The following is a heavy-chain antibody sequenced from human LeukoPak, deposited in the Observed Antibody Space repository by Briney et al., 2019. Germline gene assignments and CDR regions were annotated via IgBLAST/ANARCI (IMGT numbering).Heavy chain of an antibody. CDR1: GYSFTTYW. Sequence: GESLKISCKGSGYSFTTYWIGWVRQMPGKGLEWIGIIFPGDSDTTYSPSLQGQVTISADKSINTAYLQWSSLRASDTATYYCATSESQTKFDYWGQGTLVTVSS. V-gene: IGHV5-51*01. J-gene: IGHJ4*02. CDR3: ATSESQTKFDY. D-gene: IGHD1/OR15-1a*01. CDR2: IFPGDSDT.